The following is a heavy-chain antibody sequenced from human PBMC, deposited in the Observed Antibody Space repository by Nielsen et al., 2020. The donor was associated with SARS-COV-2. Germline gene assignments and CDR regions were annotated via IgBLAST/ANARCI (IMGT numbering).Heavy chain of an antibody. CDR3: ARVQLWTGGNDY. CDR2: INSDGSST. Sequence: GGSLRLSCAASGFTFSSYWMHWVRQAPGKGLVWVSRINSDGSSTSYADSVKGRFTISRDNAKNTLYLQMNSLRAEDTAVYYCARVQLWTGGNDYWGQGTLVTVSS. J-gene: IGHJ4*02. V-gene: IGHV3-74*01. D-gene: IGHD5-18*01. CDR1: GFTFSSYW.